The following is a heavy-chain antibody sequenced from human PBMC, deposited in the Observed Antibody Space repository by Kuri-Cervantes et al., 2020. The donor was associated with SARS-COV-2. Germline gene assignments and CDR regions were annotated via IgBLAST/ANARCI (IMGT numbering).Heavy chain of an antibody. CDR3: AKEGFFYGSGRHFDY. CDR1: GFTFSSYA. D-gene: IGHD3-10*01. V-gene: IGHV3-23*01. CDR2: ISGSGGST. Sequence: GESLKISCAASGFTFSSYAMSWVRQAPGKGLEWVSAISGSGGSTYYADSVKGRFTICRDNSKNTLYLQMNSLRAEDTAVYYCAKEGFFYGSGRHFDYWGQGTLVTVSS. J-gene: IGHJ4*02.